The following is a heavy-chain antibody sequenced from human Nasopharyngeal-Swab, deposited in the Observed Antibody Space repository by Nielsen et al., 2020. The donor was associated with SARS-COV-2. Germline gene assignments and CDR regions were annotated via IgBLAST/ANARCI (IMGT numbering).Heavy chain of an antibody. V-gene: IGHV3-23*01. J-gene: IGHJ4*02. Sequence: GESLKISCAASGFTFSSYAMSWVRQAPGKGLEWVSAISGSGGNTYYADSVKGRFTISRDNSKNTLYLQMNSLRAEDTAVYYCATRGYSYGSVDYWGQGTLVTVSS. CDR1: GFTFSSYA. D-gene: IGHD5-18*01. CDR3: ATRGYSYGSVDY. CDR2: ISGSGGNT.